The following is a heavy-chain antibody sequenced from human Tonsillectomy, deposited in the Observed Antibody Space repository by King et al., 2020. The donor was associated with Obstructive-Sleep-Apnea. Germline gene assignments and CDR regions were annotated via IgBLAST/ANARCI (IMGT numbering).Heavy chain of an antibody. Sequence: VQLVESGGGLVQPGGSLRLSCAASGFTFSIHAMSWVRQAPGKGLEWVTAITGSGGSTYYADSVKGRFTISRDNSKNTLYVQMNSPRADDTAVYYCARDKVYYDSSGPSRYFDLWGRGTLVTVSS. D-gene: IGHD3-22*01. CDR3: ARDKVYYDSSGPSRYFDL. CDR1: GFTFSIHA. V-gene: IGHV3-23*04. J-gene: IGHJ2*01. CDR2: ITGSGGST.